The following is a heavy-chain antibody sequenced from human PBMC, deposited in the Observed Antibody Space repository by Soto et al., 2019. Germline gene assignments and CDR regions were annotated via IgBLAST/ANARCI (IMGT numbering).Heavy chain of an antibody. J-gene: IGHJ4*02. CDR2: INPNSGGT. CDR1: GYTFTGYY. V-gene: IGHV1-2*02. CDR3: ARELIVVVSAMVSPIDY. Sequence: QVQLVQSGAEVKKPGASVKVSCKASGYTFTGYYMHWVRQGPGQGLEWMGWINPNSGGTNYAQKFQGRVTMTRDTSIRTAYMELSRLRSDDTAVYYCARELIVVVSAMVSPIDYWGQGTLVTVSS. D-gene: IGHD2-21*02.